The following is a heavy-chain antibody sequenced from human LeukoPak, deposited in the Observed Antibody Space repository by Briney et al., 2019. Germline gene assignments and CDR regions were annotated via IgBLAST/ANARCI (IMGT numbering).Heavy chain of an antibody. D-gene: IGHD3-22*01. CDR1: GYTFTGYY. V-gene: IGHV1-2*02. CDR2: INPNSGGT. Sequence: ASVKVSCKASGYTFTGYYMHWVRQAPGQGLEWMGWINPNSGGTNYAQKFQGRVTMTRDTSISTAYMELSRLRSDDTAVYYCARDSAATYYYDSSGYYNTVAGDYWGQGTLVTVSS. J-gene: IGHJ4*02. CDR3: ARDSAATYYYDSSGYYNTVAGDY.